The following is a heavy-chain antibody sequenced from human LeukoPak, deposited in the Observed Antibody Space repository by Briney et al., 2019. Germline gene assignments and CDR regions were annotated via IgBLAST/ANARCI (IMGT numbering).Heavy chain of an antibody. CDR3: ASGIVGATDEFDY. D-gene: IGHD1-26*01. J-gene: IGHJ4*02. Sequence: SGTLSLTCAVYGGSFSGYYWSWIRQPPGKGLEWIGEINHSGSTNYNPSLKSRVTISVDTSKNQYSLKLSSVAAADTAVYYCASGIVGATDEFDYWGQGTLVTVSS. CDR2: INHSGST. CDR1: GGSFSGYY. V-gene: IGHV4-34*01.